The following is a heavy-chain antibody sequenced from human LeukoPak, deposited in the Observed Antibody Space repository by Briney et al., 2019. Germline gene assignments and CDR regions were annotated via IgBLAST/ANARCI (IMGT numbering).Heavy chain of an antibody. CDR3: ARGYCSGGSCLGDY. V-gene: IGHV7-4-1*02. CDR1: GYTFTSYD. Sequence: ASVKVSCKASGYTFTSYDINWVRQATGQGLEWMGWINTNTGNPTYAQGFTGRFVFSLDTSVSTAYLQISSLKAEDTAVYYCARGYCSGGSCLGDYWGQGTLVTVSS. J-gene: IGHJ4*02. D-gene: IGHD2-15*01. CDR2: INTNTGNP.